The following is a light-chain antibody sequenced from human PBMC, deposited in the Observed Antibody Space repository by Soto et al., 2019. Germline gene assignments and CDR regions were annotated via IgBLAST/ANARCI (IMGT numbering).Light chain of an antibody. CDR1: QSISRY. J-gene: IGKJ3*01. CDR3: QQTYSTLFT. V-gene: IGKV1-39*01. Sequence: DIQMTQSPSALSXSVGDXXTIXXRXSQSISRYLNWYQQKPGKAPEPLIYAASSLQSGVPSRFSGSGSGTDFTLTISNLQPEDFATYFCQQTYSTLFTFGPGTKVEIK. CDR2: AAS.